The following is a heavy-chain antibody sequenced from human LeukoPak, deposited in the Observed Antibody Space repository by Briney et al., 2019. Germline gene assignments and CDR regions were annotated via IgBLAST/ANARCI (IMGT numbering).Heavy chain of an antibody. CDR3: ARWRDAAFWSDTYHMDV. CDR2: IYYSGST. CDR1: GGSISSYY. J-gene: IGHJ6*03. Sequence: PSETLSLTCTVSGGSISSYYWSWIRQPPGKGLEWIGYIYYSGSTNYNPSLKSRVTISVDTSKNQFSLKLSSVTAADTAVYYCARWRDAAFWSDTYHMDVWGKGTTVTVSS. D-gene: IGHD3-3*01. V-gene: IGHV4-59*08.